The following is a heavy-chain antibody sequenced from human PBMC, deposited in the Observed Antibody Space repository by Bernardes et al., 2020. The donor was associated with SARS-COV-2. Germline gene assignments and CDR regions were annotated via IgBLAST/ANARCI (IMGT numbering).Heavy chain of an antibody. V-gene: IGHV1-2*02. D-gene: IGHD2-21*02. CDR1: GYTFTDYF. Sequence: ASEKVSCKASGYTFTDYFIHWVRQAPGQRLEWMGWINPNTVGTNYVQKFQGRVTMTRDTSITTAYMELSWLGSDDTAIYYCARTRTTISTTGIPVDYWGQGTLVTVSS. J-gene: IGHJ4*02. CDR2: INPNTVGT. CDR3: ARTRTTISTTGIPVDY.